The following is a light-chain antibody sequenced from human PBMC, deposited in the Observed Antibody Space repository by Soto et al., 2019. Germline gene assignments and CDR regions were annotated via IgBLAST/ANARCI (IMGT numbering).Light chain of an antibody. Sequence: EIVLTQSPATLSLSPGERATLSCRASQSVTNSLAWYQQKPGQAPRLLIYGASSRATGIPDRFSGSGSGTDFTLTISRLEPEDFAVYYCQQYGGSPWTFGQGTKVDIK. CDR2: GAS. CDR3: QQYGGSPWT. V-gene: IGKV3-20*01. CDR1: QSVTNS. J-gene: IGKJ1*01.